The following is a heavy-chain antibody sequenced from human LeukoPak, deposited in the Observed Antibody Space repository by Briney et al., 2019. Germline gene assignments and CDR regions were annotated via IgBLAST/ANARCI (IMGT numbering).Heavy chain of an antibody. J-gene: IGHJ3*02. V-gene: IGHV4-34*01. CDR3: ARKYCSATSCSYGFDI. CDR1: DGSFSGYY. Sequence: SETLSLTCAVHDGSFSGYYWAWIRQSPEKGLEWIGEVSHSGSTNYNSSLESRVTISVDTAKNQFSLNLNSVTAADTGVYFCARKYCSATSCSYGFDIWGQGTMVTVSS. CDR2: VSHSGST. D-gene: IGHD2-2*01.